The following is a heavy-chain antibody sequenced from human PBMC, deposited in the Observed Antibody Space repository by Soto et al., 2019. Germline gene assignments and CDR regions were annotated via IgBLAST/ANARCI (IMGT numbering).Heavy chain of an antibody. CDR2: ISAYNGNT. CDR3: ARDPRYYYDSSSHWFDP. J-gene: IGHJ5*02. Sequence: AASVKVSCKASGYTFTSYGISWVRQAPGQGLEWMGWISAYNGNTNYAQKLQGRVTMTTDTSTSTAYMELRSLRSDDTAVYYCARDPRYYYDSSSHWFDPWGQGTLVTVSS. V-gene: IGHV1-18*01. D-gene: IGHD3-22*01. CDR1: GYTFTSYG.